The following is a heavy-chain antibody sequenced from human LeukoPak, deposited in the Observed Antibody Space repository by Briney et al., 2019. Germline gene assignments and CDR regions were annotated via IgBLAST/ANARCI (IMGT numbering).Heavy chain of an antibody. CDR2: INPNSGGT. D-gene: IGHD3-10*01. CDR3: ALGSYYYYYYMDV. V-gene: IGHV1-2*02. Sequence: GASVKVSCKPSGYTFTGYYMHWVRPAPGQGLEWMGWINPNSGGTNYAQKFQGRVTMTRDTSIITAYMELSRLRSDDTAVYYCALGSYYYYYYMDVWGKGTTVTVSS. J-gene: IGHJ6*03. CDR1: GYTFTGYY.